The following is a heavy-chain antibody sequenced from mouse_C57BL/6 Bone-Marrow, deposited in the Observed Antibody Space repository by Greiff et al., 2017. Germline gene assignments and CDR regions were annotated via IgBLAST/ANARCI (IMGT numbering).Heavy chain of an antibody. CDR3: TGTVVAHWYFEV. D-gene: IGHD1-1*01. V-gene: IGHV14-4*01. CDR1: GFNIKDDY. J-gene: IGHJ1*03. CDR2: IDPENGDT. Sequence: EVQLQQSGAELVRPGASVKLSCTASGFNIKDDYMHWVKQRPEQGLEWIGWIDPENGDTEYASKFQGKATITADTSSNTADRQLSSLTSEDTAVYYCTGTVVAHWYFEVWGTGTTVTVSS.